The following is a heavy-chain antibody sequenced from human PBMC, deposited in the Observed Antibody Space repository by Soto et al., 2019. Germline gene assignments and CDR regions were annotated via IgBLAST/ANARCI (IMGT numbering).Heavy chain of an antibody. J-gene: IGHJ4*02. CDR1: GFTFSSYS. CDR2: ISSSSSTI. Sequence: GESLKISCAASGFTFSSYSMNWVRQAPGKGLEWVSYISSSSSTIYYADSVKGRFTISRDNAKNSLYLQMNSLRDEDTAVYYCARDQGGGWGNYYFDYWGQGTLVTVSS. V-gene: IGHV3-48*02. D-gene: IGHD6-19*01. CDR3: ARDQGGGWGNYYFDY.